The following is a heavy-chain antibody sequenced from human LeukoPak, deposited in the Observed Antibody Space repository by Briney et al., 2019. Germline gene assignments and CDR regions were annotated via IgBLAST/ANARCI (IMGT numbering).Heavy chain of an antibody. CDR2: IVVGSGNT. D-gene: IGHD3-3*01. J-gene: IGHJ4*02. V-gene: IGHV1-58*01. Sequence: PVRVYCKASGFTFKRSAVQWVRQARGQRLEWIGWIVVGSGNTNYAQKFQERVTITRDMSTNTAYMELSNLRSEDTAVYYCAAWLRFLEWPRIDYWGQGILVTVSS. CDR3: AAWLRFLEWPRIDY. CDR1: GFTFKRSA.